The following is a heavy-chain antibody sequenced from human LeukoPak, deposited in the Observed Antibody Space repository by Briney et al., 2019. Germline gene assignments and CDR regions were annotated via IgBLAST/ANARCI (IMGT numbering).Heavy chain of an antibody. D-gene: IGHD3-16*02. CDR1: GFTFSSYA. V-gene: IGHV3-30-3*01. CDR3: ARAVYDYVWGSYRPDRYYDAFDI. J-gene: IGHJ3*02. Sequence: GGSLRLSCAASGFTFSSYAMHWVRQAPGKGLEWVAVISYDGSNKYYADSVKGRFTISRDNSKNTLYLQMNSLRAEDTAVYYCARAVYDYVWGSYRPDRYYDAFDIWGQGTMVTVSS. CDR2: ISYDGSNK.